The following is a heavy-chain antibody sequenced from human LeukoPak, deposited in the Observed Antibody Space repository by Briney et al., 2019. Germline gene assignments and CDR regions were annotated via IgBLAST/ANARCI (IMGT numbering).Heavy chain of an antibody. D-gene: IGHD3-3*01. Sequence: GGSLRLSCAASGFTFSGYAMNWVRQAPGKGLEWVSSISNSGESTYYADSVKGRFTISRDNSKNTLYLQMNSLRVEDTAVYYCAKSEWLSAWNAFDIWGQGTMVTVSS. CDR2: ISNSGEST. V-gene: IGHV3-23*01. J-gene: IGHJ3*02. CDR1: GFTFSGYA. CDR3: AKSEWLSAWNAFDI.